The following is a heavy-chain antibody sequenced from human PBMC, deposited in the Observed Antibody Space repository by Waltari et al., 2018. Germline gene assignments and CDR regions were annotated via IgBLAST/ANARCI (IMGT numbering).Heavy chain of an antibody. J-gene: IGHJ4*02. Sequence: QLQLQESGPGLVKPSETLFLTCNVSGGSISDTSYFWGWVRQPPGKGLEWIGSISRREGALYNSSPPSRATISFETPKNQPSLNLPSRPAGDTAPSYGTGAANVGPPPPIGYWGQGALVTVS. CDR1: GGSISDTSYF. V-gene: IGHV4-39*07. CDR2: ISRREGA. D-gene: IGHD3-10*01. CDR3: TGAANVGPPPPIGY.